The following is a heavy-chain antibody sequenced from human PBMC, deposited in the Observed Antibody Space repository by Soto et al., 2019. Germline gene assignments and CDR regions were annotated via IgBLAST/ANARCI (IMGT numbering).Heavy chain of an antibody. J-gene: IGHJ2*01. V-gene: IGHV4-59*08. CDR1: SGSLSTYY. CDR2: IYSREST. Sequence: QVQLQESGPGLVKPSETLSLTCTVSSGSLSTYYWSWIRQPQGKGLEWFGNIYSRESTNYSPSLKSRVTISVDTSKNQFSLKLSSVTAADTAVYYCARAVAGHWYFDLWGRGTLVTVSS. D-gene: IGHD6-19*01. CDR3: ARAVAGHWYFDL.